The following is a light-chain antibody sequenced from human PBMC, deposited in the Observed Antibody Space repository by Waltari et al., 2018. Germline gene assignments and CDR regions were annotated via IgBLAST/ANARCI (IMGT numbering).Light chain of an antibody. Sequence: DIVMTQSPDSLAVSLGERATINCKSSQSVLYNSNNKNYLAWYQQKPGQPTQLLIYWASTRESGVPDRFSGSGSGTDFTLTISSLQAEDVAVYYCQQYYSTITFGQGTRLEIK. J-gene: IGKJ5*01. CDR3: QQYYSTIT. CDR1: QSVLYNSNNKNY. V-gene: IGKV4-1*01. CDR2: WAS.